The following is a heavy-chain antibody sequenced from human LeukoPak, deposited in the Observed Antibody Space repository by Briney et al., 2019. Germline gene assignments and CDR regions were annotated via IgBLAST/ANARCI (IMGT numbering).Heavy chain of an antibody. Sequence: GGSLRLSCAASGVTLSSNYMSWGRQAPGEGLEGGSVIYSGGSTYYADSVKGRFTISRDNSKNTLYLQMNSLRAEDTAVYYCARDSGGGIYYYYGMDVWGQGTTVTVAS. V-gene: IGHV3-53*01. J-gene: IGHJ6*02. D-gene: IGHD2-15*01. CDR1: GVTLSSNY. CDR3: ARDSGGGIYYYYGMDV. CDR2: IYSGGST.